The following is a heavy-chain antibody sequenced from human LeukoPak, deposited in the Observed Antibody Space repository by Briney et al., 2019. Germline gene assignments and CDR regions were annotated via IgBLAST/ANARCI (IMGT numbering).Heavy chain of an antibody. CDR2: ISYDGSNK. Sequence: PGGALRLSCAASGFTFSSYAMHWVRQAPGKGLEWVAFISYDGSNKYYADSVKGRFTISSDNSKNTLYLQMNILSAEDTAVYYCAREEGLGDDSWDWGQGTLVTVCS. V-gene: IGHV3-30-3*01. CDR3: AREEGLGDDSWD. J-gene: IGHJ4*02. D-gene: IGHD3-22*01. CDR1: GFTFSSYA.